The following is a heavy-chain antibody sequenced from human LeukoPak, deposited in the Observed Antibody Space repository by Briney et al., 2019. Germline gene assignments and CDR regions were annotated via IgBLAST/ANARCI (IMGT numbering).Heavy chain of an antibody. Sequence: GGSLRLSCAASGFTFSSYGMHWVRQAPGKGLEWVAVISYDGSNKYYADSVKGRFTISRDNSKNTLYLQMNSLRAEDTAVYYCVKGGNWNFHDYWGQGILVTVSS. CDR1: GFTFSSYG. V-gene: IGHV3-30*18. CDR2: ISYDGSNK. J-gene: IGHJ4*02. CDR3: VKGGNWNFHDY. D-gene: IGHD1-1*01.